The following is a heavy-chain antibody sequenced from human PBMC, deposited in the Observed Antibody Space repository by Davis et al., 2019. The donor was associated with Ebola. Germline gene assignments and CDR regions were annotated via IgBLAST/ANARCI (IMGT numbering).Heavy chain of an antibody. CDR1: GGTFSSYA. V-gene: IGHV1-69*04. D-gene: IGHD1-26*01. CDR3: ARDLQGRDDAFDI. Sequence: AASVKVSCKASGGTFSSYAISWVRQAPGQGLEWMGRIIPILGIANYAQKFQGRVTITADKSTSTAYMELSSPRSEDTAVYYCARDLQGRDDAFDIWGQGTMVTVSS. CDR2: IIPILGIA. J-gene: IGHJ3*02.